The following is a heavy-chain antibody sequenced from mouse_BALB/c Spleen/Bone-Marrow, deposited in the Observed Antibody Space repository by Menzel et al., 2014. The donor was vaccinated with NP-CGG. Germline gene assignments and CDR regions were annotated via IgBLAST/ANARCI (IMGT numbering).Heavy chain of an antibody. CDR2: IDPANGNT. CDR1: AESFYDTS. J-gene: IGHJ1*01. V-gene: IGHV14-3*02. D-gene: IGHD2-4*01. CDR3: AGYDDDQAGWAYCGEGWRV. Sequence: VEPGASVMLYCRSSAESFYDTSMHWVQQRPEPGLEWIGRIDPANGNTKYDPKFQGKATTTADTSSNTAYLQLSSLTSEDTAVYYCAGYDDDQAGWAYCGEGWRVRGA.